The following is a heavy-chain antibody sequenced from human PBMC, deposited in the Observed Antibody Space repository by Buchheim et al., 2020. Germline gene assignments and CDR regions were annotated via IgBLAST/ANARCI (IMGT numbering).Heavy chain of an antibody. D-gene: IGHD6-19*01. V-gene: IGHV1-18*04. Sequence: QVQLLQSGPAVRKPGASVKVSCQTSGYSFTSYSITWVRQVPGHGLEWMGWVSDYHGHTKSAQNFQDRVTMTTDTSTRTSYLELKSLRSDDTAVYYCARAADSSTAVAAVFDNWGQGTL. CDR2: VSDYHGHT. CDR1: GYSFTSYS. J-gene: IGHJ4*02. CDR3: ARAADSSTAVAAVFDN.